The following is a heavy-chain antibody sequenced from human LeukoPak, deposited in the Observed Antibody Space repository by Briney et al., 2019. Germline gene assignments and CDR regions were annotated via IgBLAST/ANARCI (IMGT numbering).Heavy chain of an antibody. Sequence: SVKVSCKASGNSISNYAVSWVRQAPGQGFEWMGGIIPIFGAADYAQKFQGRVTITADQSTSTTYMALSSLKSEDTATYYCTTRACHAGGCSSSFYYYYGLHFWGQGTTVSVSS. D-gene: IGHD3-16*01. CDR2: IIPIFGAA. J-gene: IGHJ6*02. CDR1: GNSISNYA. V-gene: IGHV1-69*13. CDR3: TTRACHAGGCSSSFYYYYGLHF.